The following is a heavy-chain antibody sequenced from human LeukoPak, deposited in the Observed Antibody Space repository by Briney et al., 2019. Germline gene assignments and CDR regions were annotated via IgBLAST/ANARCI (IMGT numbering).Heavy chain of an antibody. CDR1: GGTFSSYA. CDR2: IIPIFGTA. D-gene: IGHD3-22*01. V-gene: IGHV1-69*13. Sequence: SVKVSCKASGGTFSSYAISWVRQAPGQGLEWMGGIIPIFGTANYAQKFQGRVTITADESTSTAYMGLNSLRSEDTAVYYCARESGYYDSSGLDYWGQGTLVTVSS. CDR3: ARESGYYDSSGLDY. J-gene: IGHJ4*02.